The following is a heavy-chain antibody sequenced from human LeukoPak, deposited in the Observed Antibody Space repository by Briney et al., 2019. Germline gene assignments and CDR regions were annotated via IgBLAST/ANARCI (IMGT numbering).Heavy chain of an antibody. Sequence: PGGSLRLSCAASGFTFSSYAMSWVRQAPGKGLEWVSAISGSGGSTYYADSVKGRFTISRDNSKNTLYLQMNSLRAEDTAVYYCAKDGYLGGHVYYFDYWGQGTLVTVSS. CDR1: GFTFSSYA. V-gene: IGHV3-23*01. CDR2: ISGSGGST. D-gene: IGHD2-15*01. J-gene: IGHJ4*02. CDR3: AKDGYLGGHVYYFDY.